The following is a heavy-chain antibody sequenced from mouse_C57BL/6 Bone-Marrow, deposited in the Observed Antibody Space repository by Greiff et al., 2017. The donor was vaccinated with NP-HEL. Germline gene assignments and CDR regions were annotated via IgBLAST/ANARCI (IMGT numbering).Heavy chain of an antibody. CDR1: GFSFNTYA. Sequence: EADGGLVQPKGSLKLSCAASGFSFNTYAMNWVRQAPGKGLEWVARIRSKSNNYATYYADSVKDRFTISRDDSESMLYLQMNNLKTEDTAMYYCVRRGSSYDWYFDVWGTGTTVTVSS. J-gene: IGHJ1*03. D-gene: IGHD1-1*01. V-gene: IGHV10-1*01. CDR3: VRRGSSYDWYFDV. CDR2: IRSKSNNYAT.